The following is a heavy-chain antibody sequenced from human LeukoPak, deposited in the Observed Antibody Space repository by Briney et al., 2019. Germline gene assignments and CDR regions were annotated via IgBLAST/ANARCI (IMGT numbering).Heavy chain of an antibody. Sequence: PGRSLRLSCSASGFTFSSYVMHWVRQAPGKGLEWVAVIWHDGRNQYYADSVKGRFAISRDTSKNTPYLQMNSLRAEDTAVYYCARVTSEGYFVYWGQGTLVTVSS. CDR3: ARVTSEGYFVY. CDR1: GFTFSSYV. CDR2: IWHDGRNQ. V-gene: IGHV3-33*01. J-gene: IGHJ4*02.